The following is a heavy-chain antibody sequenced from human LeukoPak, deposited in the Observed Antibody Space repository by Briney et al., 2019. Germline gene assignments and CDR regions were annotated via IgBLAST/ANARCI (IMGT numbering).Heavy chain of an antibody. J-gene: IGHJ4*02. D-gene: IGHD3-9*01. V-gene: IGHV3-30*02. CDR1: GFTFSSYG. Sequence: PGGSLRLSCAASGFTFSSYGMHWVRQAPGKGLEWVAFIRYDGSNKYYADSVKGRFTISRDNSKNTLYLQMNSLRAEDTAVYYCAKEASTLPPAVRYFDYWGQGTLVTVSS. CDR2: IRYDGSNK. CDR3: AKEASTLPPAVRYFDY.